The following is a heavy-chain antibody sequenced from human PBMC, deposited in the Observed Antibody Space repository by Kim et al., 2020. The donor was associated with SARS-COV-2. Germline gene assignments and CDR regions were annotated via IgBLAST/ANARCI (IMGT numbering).Heavy chain of an antibody. D-gene: IGHD1-26*01. CDR3: ARARWAPNYYFDY. CDR1: GFTFSTNN. CDR2: ISSTSNYI. J-gene: IGHJ4*02. V-gene: IGHV3-21*01. Sequence: GGSLRLSCAASGFTFSTNNINWVRQAPGKGLEWVSSISSTSNYIYYADSVRGRFTISRDNAKNSLYLQTNSLRVEDTAVYYCARARWAPNYYFDYWGQGTLVTVSS.